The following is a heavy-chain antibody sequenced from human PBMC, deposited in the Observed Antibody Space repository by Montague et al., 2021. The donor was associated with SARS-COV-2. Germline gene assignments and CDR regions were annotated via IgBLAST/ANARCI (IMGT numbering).Heavy chain of an antibody. J-gene: IGHJ3*02. CDR1: GDSVASNTAA. CDR3: ARDSRNWYGPIGFDI. CDR2: TFYRSKWYN. Sequence: CAISGDSVASNTAAWSWVRQSPSRDLVWLGRTFYRSKWYNEFAESVKSRISINADTSKNEVSLQLKYVTPEDTAMYYCARDSRNWYGPIGFDIWGQGTVVTVS. D-gene: IGHD6-13*01. V-gene: IGHV6-1*01.